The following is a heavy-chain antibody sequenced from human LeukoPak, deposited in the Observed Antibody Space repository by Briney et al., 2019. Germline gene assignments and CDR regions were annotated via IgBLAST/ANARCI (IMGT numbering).Heavy chain of an antibody. CDR2: IYYSGST. CDR1: GGSISSYY. D-gene: IGHD3-3*01. V-gene: IGHV4-59*01. J-gene: IGHJ3*02. CDR3: ARVLSYYDFWSGGGWLGAFDI. Sequence: PSETLSLTCTVSGGSISSYYWSWIRQPPGKGLEWIGCIYYSGSTNYNPSLKSRVTISVDTSKNQFSLKLSSVTAADTAVYYCARVLSYYDFWSGGGWLGAFDIWGQGTMVTVSS.